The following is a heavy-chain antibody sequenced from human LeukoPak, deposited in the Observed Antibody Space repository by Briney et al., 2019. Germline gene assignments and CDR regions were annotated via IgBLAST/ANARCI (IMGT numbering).Heavy chain of an antibody. J-gene: IGHJ5*02. D-gene: IGHD3-3*01. CDR1: GYSISSGYY. V-gene: IGHV4-38-2*02. CDR2: IYHSGST. CDR3: ARADLYYDFWSGYWFDP. Sequence: SETLSLTCTVSGYSISSGYYWGWIRQPPGKGLEWIGSIYHSGSTYYNPSLKSRVTISVDTSKNQFSLKLSSVTAADTAVYYCARADLYYDFWSGYWFDPWGQGTLVTVSS.